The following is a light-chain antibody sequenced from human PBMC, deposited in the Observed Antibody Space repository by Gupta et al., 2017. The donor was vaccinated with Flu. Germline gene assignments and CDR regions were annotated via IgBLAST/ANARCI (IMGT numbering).Light chain of an antibody. Sequence: ITISFSGTDSGDGSHNVVSWYQHDPGKAPKLIFYGVNKRLSGIAHRFSGSKSENTASLTSAGLQADDEADYYCCSCSGAHILYVFGTGTKVTVL. V-gene: IGLV2-23*02. CDR1: DSGDGSHNV. CDR3: CSCSGAHILYV. J-gene: IGLJ1*01. CDR2: GVN.